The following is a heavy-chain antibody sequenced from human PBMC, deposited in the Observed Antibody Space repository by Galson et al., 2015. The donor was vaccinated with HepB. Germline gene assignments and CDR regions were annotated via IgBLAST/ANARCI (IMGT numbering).Heavy chain of an antibody. V-gene: IGHV1-69*13. Sequence: SVKVSCKASGGTFSNFAINWVRQAPGQGLEWMGGIIPIFGTTNYAQKFLGRVTIIVDESNFTAHMDLSSLTSGDTAVYYCARGTGYFDSSGYYRNWFDPWGQGTLVTVSS. CDR1: GGTFSNFA. CDR3: ARGTGYFDSSGYYRNWFDP. D-gene: IGHD3-22*01. J-gene: IGHJ5*02. CDR2: IIPIFGTT.